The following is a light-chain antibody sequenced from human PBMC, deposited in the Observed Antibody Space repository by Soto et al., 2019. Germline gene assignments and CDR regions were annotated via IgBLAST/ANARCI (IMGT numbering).Light chain of an antibody. V-gene: IGLV1-44*01. CDR3: AAWDDSLSGYV. Sequence: QSVLTQPPSASETPGQRVSISCSGSGSNIGSNTVHWYQQLPGTAPKPLMYNNNQRPSGVPDRFSGSKSGTSASLAISGLQSEDEADYYCAAWDDSLSGYVFGPGTKLTVL. CDR2: NNN. CDR1: GSNIGSNT. J-gene: IGLJ1*01.